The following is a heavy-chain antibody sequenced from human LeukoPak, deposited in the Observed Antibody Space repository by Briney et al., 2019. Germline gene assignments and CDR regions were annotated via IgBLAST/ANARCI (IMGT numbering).Heavy chain of an antibody. CDR1: GFSFSDYY. D-gene: IGHD3-22*01. CDR3: AGGDSSGWYFDL. Sequence: PGGSLRLSCAASGFSFSDYYMSWIRQVPGKGLEWVSGINWNGGSTGYADSVKGRFTISRDNTKNSLYLQMNSLRVEDTALYYCAGGDSSGWYFDLWGRGTLVTVSS. J-gene: IGHJ2*01. CDR2: INWNGGST. V-gene: IGHV3-20*04.